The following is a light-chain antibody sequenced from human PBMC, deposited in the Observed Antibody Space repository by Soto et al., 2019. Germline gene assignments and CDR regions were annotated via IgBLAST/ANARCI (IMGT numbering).Light chain of an antibody. CDR2: DNN. V-gene: IGLV1-51*01. Sequence: QSVLTQPPSVSAAPGQKVTISCSGNSSNIENNYVSWYQQIPGTAPKLPIYDNNKRPSGIPARFSGSKSGTSATLGITGLQTGDEADYYCGTWDNSLSAVEFGGGTKLTVL. CDR1: SSNIENNY. CDR3: GTWDNSLSAVE. J-gene: IGLJ2*01.